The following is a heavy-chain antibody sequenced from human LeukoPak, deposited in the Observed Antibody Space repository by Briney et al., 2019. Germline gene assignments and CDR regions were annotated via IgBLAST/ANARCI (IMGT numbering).Heavy chain of an antibody. CDR1: GGSISSGDYY. CDR2: IYYSGST. CDR3: ARELGLAGGVDY. J-gene: IGHJ4*02. V-gene: IGHV4-61*08. Sequence: SQTLSLTCTVSGGSISSGDYYWSWIRQPPGKGLEWIGYIYYSGSTNYNPSLKSRVTILVDTSKNQFSLKLTSVTAADTAVYYCARELGLAGGVDYWGQGTLVTVSS. D-gene: IGHD4-17*01.